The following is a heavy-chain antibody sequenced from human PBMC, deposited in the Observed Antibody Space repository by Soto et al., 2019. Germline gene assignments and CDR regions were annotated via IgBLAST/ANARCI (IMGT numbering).Heavy chain of an antibody. CDR2: INAGNGNT. CDR3: PRGSSGSWYCYYGMDV. J-gene: IGHJ6*02. CDR1: GYTFTSYA. D-gene: IGHD6-13*01. V-gene: IGHV1-3*01. Sequence: ASVKVSCKASGYTFTSYAMYWVRQAPGQRLAWMGWINAGNGNTKYSQRFQGRVTITRDTSASTAYMGLSSLRSEDTAVYYCPRGSSGSWYCYYGMDVWGQGTMVTVSS.